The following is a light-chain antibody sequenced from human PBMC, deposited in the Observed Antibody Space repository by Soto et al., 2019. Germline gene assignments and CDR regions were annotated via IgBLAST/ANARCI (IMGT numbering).Light chain of an antibody. V-gene: IGLV1-40*01. CDR2: ANS. Sequence: QPVLTQPPSVSGAPGQRVTISCTGSSSNIGAGYDVHWYQQLPGTAPKLLIYANSNRPSGVPDRFSGSKSGTSASLAITGLQAEDEADYYCQSYDSSLSAWVFGGGTKVTVL. J-gene: IGLJ3*02. CDR1: SSNIGAGYD. CDR3: QSYDSSLSAWV.